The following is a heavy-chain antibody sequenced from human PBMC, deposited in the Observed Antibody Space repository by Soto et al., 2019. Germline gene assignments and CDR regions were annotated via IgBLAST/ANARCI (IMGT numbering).Heavy chain of an antibody. CDR3: ARETDTSMVDY. CDR1: GYNFSAYY. D-gene: IGHD5-18*01. V-gene: IGHV1-8*01. J-gene: IGHJ4*02. Sequence: QVQLVQSGAEVKKPGASVKVSCQTPGYNFSAYYFNWVRQAAGQGPEWMGWLNPRNGQTGYVQKFRGRVTMTRDTSIATVYLELSRLTSEDTAIYFCARETDTSMVDYWGQGTLVTVSS. CDR2: LNPRNGQT.